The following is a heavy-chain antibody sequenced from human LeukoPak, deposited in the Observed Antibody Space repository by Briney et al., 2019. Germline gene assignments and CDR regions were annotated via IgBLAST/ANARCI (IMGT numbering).Heavy chain of an antibody. V-gene: IGHV4-30-2*01. CDR2: IYHSGST. Sequence: PSQTLSLTCAVSGGSIGSGGYSWSWIRQPPGKGLEWIGYIYHSGSTYYNPSLKSRVTISVDRSKNQFSLKLSSVTAAYTAVYYCARVEYYYYGMDVWGQGTTVTVSS. CDR1: GGSIGSGGYS. CDR3: ARVEYYYYGMDV. J-gene: IGHJ6*02.